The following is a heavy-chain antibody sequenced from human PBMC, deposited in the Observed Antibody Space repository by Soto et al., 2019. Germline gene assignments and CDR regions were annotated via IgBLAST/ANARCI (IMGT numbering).Heavy chain of an antibody. CDR3: ARYDILTGSVYYYGMDV. CDR2: IIPIFGTA. CDR1: GGTFSSYA. D-gene: IGHD3-9*01. Sequence: QVQLVQSGAEVKKPGSSVKVSCKASGGTFSSYAISWVRQAPGQGLEWMGGIIPIFGTANYAQKFRGRVTITADESTSTAYMELSSLRSEDTAVYYCARYDILTGSVYYYGMDVWGQGTTVTVSS. V-gene: IGHV1-69*01. J-gene: IGHJ6*02.